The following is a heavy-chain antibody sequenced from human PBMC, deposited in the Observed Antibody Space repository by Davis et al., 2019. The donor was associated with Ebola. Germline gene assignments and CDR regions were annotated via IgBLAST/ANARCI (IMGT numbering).Heavy chain of an antibody. V-gene: IGHV3-30*18. CDR3: AKSGLSFGVVKYHYGMDV. CDR2: ISYDGSNK. CDR1: GFTFSSYG. D-gene: IGHD3-3*01. J-gene: IGHJ6*04. Sequence: GGSLRLSCAASGFTFSSYGMHWVRQAPGKGLEWVAVISYDGSNKYYADSVKGRFTISRDISKNTLYLQMNSLRAEDTAVYYCAKSGLSFGVVKYHYGMDVWGKGTTVTVSS.